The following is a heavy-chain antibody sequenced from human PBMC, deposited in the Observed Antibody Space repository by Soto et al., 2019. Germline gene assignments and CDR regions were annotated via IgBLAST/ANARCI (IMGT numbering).Heavy chain of an antibody. V-gene: IGHV4-39*01. D-gene: IGHD3-22*01. CDR3: ARGIDNSSGYYGLDDAFDI. CDR2: IYYSGST. Sequence: SETLSLTCTVSGGSISSSSYYWGWIRQPPGKGLEWIGSIYYSGSTYYNPSLKSRVTISVDTSKNQFSLKLSSVTAADTAVYYCARGIDNSSGYYGLDDAFDIWGQGTMVTVSS. CDR1: GGSISSSSYY. J-gene: IGHJ3*02.